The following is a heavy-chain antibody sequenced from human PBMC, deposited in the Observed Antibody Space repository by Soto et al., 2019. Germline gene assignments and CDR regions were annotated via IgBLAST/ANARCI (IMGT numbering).Heavy chain of an antibody. Sequence: QVQLVQSGAEVKKPGASVKVSCKASGYTFTNYDINWVRQATGQGLEWMGWINPDSGNTGYALNFHGRVTMTRNNSISTAYMELSGLRFEDTAVYYCARGARNDSAVDGIFDYWDQGTLVTVSS. D-gene: IGHD6-19*01. CDR1: GYTFTNYD. J-gene: IGHJ4*02. V-gene: IGHV1-8*01. CDR3: ARGARNDSAVDGIFDY. CDR2: INPDSGNT.